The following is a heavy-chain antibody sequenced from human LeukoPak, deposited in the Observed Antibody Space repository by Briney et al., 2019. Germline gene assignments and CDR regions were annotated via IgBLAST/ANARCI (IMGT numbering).Heavy chain of an antibody. V-gene: IGHV1-2*02. CDR1: GDTFNGYY. CDR3: AREFCSGGTCPFDY. CDR2: INPNSGGT. J-gene: IGHJ4*02. Sequence: ASVKVSFKASGDTFNGYYMHWVRQAPGQGVEWMGWINPNSGGTNSAQKFQGRVIMTRDTSISTAYMELSRLRFDDTAVYYCAREFCSGGTCPFDYWGQGTLVTVSS. D-gene: IGHD2-15*01.